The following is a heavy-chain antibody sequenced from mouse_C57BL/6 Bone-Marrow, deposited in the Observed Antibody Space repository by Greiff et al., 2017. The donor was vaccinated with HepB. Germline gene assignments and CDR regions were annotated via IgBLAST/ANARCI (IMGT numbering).Heavy chain of an antibody. J-gene: IGHJ1*03. CDR1: GFTFSSYA. Sequence: EVMLVESGGGLVKPGGSLKLSCAASGFTFSSYAMSWVRQTPEKRLEWVATISDGGSYTYYPDNVKGRFTISRDNAKNNLYLQMSHLKSEDTAMYYCARAYYYGPKGGYFDVWGTGTTVTVSS. D-gene: IGHD1-1*01. CDR3: ARAYYYGPKGGYFDV. V-gene: IGHV5-4*03. CDR2: ISDGGSYT.